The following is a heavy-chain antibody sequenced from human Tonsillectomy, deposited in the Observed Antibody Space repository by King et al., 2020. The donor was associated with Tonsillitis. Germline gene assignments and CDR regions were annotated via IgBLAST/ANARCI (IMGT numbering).Heavy chain of an antibody. CDR3: ASDWIVIPLATFEI. D-gene: IGHD3-16*02. J-gene: IGHJ3*02. Sequence: VQLVESGGDVVQPGRSLRLSCAASGFTFSSYGIHWVRQAPGKGLQWVAGISDDGTKKFYVDSVKGRFTISRDNSKNTLYLQMNSLRAEDTAVYYCASDWIVIPLATFEIWGQGTMVTVSS. CDR2: ISDDGTKK. CDR1: GFTFSSYG. V-gene: IGHV3-33*05.